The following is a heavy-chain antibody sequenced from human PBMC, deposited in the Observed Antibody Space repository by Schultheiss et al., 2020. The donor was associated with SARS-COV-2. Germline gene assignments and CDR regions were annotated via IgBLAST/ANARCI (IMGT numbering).Heavy chain of an antibody. J-gene: IGHJ4*02. CDR2: IWYDGSNR. V-gene: IGHV3-33*08. CDR3: ARDVPSVPPAPIPDFDY. D-gene: IGHD2-2*01. Sequence: GGSLRLSCAASGFTLSNYWMHWVRQAPGKGLEWVAVIWYDGSNRYYADSVRGRFTISRDRSWNMLFLQMNSLRAEDTAVYYCARDVPSVPPAPIPDFDYWGQGTLVTVSS. CDR1: GFTLSNYW.